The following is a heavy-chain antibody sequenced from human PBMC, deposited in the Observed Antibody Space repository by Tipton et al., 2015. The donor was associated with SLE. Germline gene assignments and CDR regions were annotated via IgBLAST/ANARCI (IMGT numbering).Heavy chain of an antibody. D-gene: IGHD3-3*01. CDR3: AREGVGLFAMDV. V-gene: IGHV4-38-2*02. Sequence: LRLSCEASGFIFSDNYMSWVRQPPGKGLEWIGSIYYSGSTYYNPSLKSRVTISVDTSKNQFSLNLSSVTAADTAVYYCAREGVGLFAMDVWGQGTTVTVSS. CDR1: GFIFSDNY. CDR2: IYYSGST. J-gene: IGHJ6*02.